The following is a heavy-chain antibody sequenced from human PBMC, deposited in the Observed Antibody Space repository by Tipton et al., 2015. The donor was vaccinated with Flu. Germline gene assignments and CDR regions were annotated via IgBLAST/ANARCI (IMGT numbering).Heavy chain of an antibody. Sequence: RSLRLSCAASGFTFSRYGMHWVRQAPGKGLEWVAATWYDGSNKYYGDSVKGRFTISRDNSKNTLSLQMDSLRAEDTAVYYCARDCSGGSCFYFDYWGQGTLVTVSS. D-gene: IGHD2-15*01. CDR1: GFTFSRYG. CDR2: TWYDGSNK. CDR3: ARDCSGGSCFYFDY. J-gene: IGHJ4*02. V-gene: IGHV3-33*01.